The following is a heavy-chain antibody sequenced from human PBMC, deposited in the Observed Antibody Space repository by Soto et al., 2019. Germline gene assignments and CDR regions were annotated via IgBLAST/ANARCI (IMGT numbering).Heavy chain of an antibody. V-gene: IGHV3-11*01. J-gene: IGHJ4*02. CDR2: ISTRSSII. CDR3: ARLVEHGSGWNEH. D-gene: IGHD6-19*01. Sequence: QVQLVESGGDLVKVGGSLRLSCAASGFTFSDYWMSWIRQAPEKGLEWVAYISTRSSIIYYADSVKGRFTISRDEAQRSLYLQMNSLRAEDTATYYCARLVEHGSGWNEHWGQGTLVTVSS. CDR1: GFTFSDYW.